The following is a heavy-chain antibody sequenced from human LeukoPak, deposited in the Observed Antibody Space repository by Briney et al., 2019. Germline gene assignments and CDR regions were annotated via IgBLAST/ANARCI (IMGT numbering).Heavy chain of an antibody. Sequence: GGSLRLSCAASGVSFNSYWMHWVRQAPGSGRVWGSRISNDGRSTSFAASVKARFTISRDNAKNTLYLQMNSLSAEDTAVSYCTRGREGNYGLFDSWGQGTMVTVSS. V-gene: IGHV3-74*01. CDR1: GVSFNSYW. CDR3: TRGREGNYGLFDS. CDR2: ISNDGRST. D-gene: IGHD3-10*01. J-gene: IGHJ4*02.